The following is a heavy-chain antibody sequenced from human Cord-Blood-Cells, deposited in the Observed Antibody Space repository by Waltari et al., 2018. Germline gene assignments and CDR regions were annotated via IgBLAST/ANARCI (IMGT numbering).Heavy chain of an antibody. CDR3: ARVVVTAIPDY. CDR2: INHSGRT. Sequence: QVQLQQWGAGLLKPSETLSLTCAVYGGSFSGYYWSWIRQPPGKGLEWIGEINHSGRTNYNPSVKSRVTISVDTSKNQFSLKLSSVTAADTAVYYCARVVVTAIPDYWGQGTLVTVSS. D-gene: IGHD2-21*02. V-gene: IGHV4-34*01. J-gene: IGHJ4*02. CDR1: GGSFSGYY.